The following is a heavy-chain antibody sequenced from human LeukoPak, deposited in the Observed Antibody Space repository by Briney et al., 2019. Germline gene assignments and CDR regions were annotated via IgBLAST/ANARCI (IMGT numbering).Heavy chain of an antibody. CDR3: AKDTRAGGELSLTDV. D-gene: IGHD3-16*02. V-gene: IGHV3-30*18. J-gene: IGHJ6*02. CDR1: GFTFSNYG. Sequence: GRSLRLSCAASGFTFSNYGMHWVRQAPGKGLEWVAVISYDGSKTHYADSVQGRFTISRDNSKNTLYLQMNNLRAEDTAVYYCAKDTRAGGELSLTDVWGQGTTVTVSS. CDR2: ISYDGSKT.